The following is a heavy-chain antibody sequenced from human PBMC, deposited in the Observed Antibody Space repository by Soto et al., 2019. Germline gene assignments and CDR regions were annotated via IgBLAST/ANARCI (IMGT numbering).Heavy chain of an antibody. CDR2: MYSGGRS. V-gene: IGHV3-53*01. D-gene: IGHD3-10*01. CDR3: ARDSQFGYAMDV. CDR1: GFIVSNFY. J-gene: IGHJ6*02. Sequence: PGVSLRLSCEASGFIVSNFYMNWVRQAPGKGLEWVSVMYSGGRSYYADSVKGRFTISRDNSKSTLYLQMNSLRVEDTAVYFCARDSQFGYAMDVWGQGTTVTGSS.